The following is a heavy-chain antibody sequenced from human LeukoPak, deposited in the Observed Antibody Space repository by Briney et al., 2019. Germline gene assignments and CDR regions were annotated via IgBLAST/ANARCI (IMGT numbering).Heavy chain of an antibody. V-gene: IGHV3-66*01. Sequence: GGSLRLSCAASGFTVSSNFMSWVRQAPGKGLEWVSIIFIDGRTFYADSVKGRFSISRDNSKNALYLQMNSLRAEGMAMYYCARLGGATLVAPDAFDFWGQGTMVSVSS. J-gene: IGHJ3*01. CDR1: GFTVSSNF. CDR3: ARLGGATLVAPDAFDF. D-gene: IGHD4-23*01. CDR2: IFIDGRT.